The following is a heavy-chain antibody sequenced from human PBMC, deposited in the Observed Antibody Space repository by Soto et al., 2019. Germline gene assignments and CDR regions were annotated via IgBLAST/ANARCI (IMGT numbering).Heavy chain of an antibody. Sequence: GSLRPSCAGSGFTFRSSTMSWVRQAPGKGLEWVSSISSSSSYIYYADSLKGRFTISRDNAKNSLYLQLSSLRAEDTAVYYCARDLGEMYAIWGQGALVTVSS. CDR2: ISSSSSYI. V-gene: IGHV3-21*01. D-gene: IGHD2-8*01. CDR1: GFTFRSST. CDR3: ARDLGEMYAI. J-gene: IGHJ4*02.